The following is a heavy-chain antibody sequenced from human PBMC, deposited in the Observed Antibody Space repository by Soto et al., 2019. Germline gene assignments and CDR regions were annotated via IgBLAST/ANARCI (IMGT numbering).Heavy chain of an antibody. CDR2: INAGNGNT. J-gene: IGHJ4*02. D-gene: IGHD4-17*01. V-gene: IGHV1-3*01. Sequence: ASVKVSCKASGYTFTSYAMHWVRQAPGQRLEWMGWINAGNGNTKYSQKFQGRVTITRDTSASTAYMELSSLRSEDTAVYYCGREGYGGNFYPYWGQGTLVTVSS. CDR3: GREGYGGNFYPY. CDR1: GYTFTSYA.